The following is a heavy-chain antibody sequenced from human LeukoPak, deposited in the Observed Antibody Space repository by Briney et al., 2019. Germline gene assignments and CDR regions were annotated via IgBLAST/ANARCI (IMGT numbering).Heavy chain of an antibody. Sequence: GGSLRLSCAVSGITLSNYGMTWVRQAPGRGLEWVAGISDTGGRTNYADSVKGRFTISRDNSKNTLYLQMNSLRAEDTAVYYCARDLGHCSSTSCSSPPWFDPWGQGTLVTVSS. CDR2: ISDTGGRT. D-gene: IGHD2-2*01. CDR1: GITLSNYG. J-gene: IGHJ5*02. CDR3: ARDLGHCSSTSCSSPPWFDP. V-gene: IGHV3-23*01.